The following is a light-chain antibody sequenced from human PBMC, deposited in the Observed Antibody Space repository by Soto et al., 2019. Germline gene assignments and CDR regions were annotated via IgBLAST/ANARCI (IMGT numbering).Light chain of an antibody. CDR3: SSYVVSYSWV. V-gene: IGLV2-14*01. CDR1: RNDIGTYTY. CDR2: EVS. J-gene: IGLJ3*02. Sequence: QSGLTQPASVSGSPGQSITISCTGTRNDIGTYTYVSWYQHHPGKAPKLLIYEVSDRPSGVSNRFSGSKSGNTASLTISGLQAEDEADYYCSSYVVSYSWVFGGGTQLTVL.